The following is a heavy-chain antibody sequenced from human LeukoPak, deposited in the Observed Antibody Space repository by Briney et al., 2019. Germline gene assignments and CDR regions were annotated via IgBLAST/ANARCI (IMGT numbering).Heavy chain of an antibody. D-gene: IGHD3-22*01. Sequence: SETLSLTCTVSGGSISSYYWSWIRQPPGKGPEWIGYIYYSGSTNYNPSLKSRVTISVDTSKNQFSLKLSSVTAADTAVYYCARARGSGYYYYFDYWGQGTLVTVSS. CDR3: ARARGSGYYYYFDY. CDR1: GGSISSYY. CDR2: IYYSGST. V-gene: IGHV4-59*01. J-gene: IGHJ4*02.